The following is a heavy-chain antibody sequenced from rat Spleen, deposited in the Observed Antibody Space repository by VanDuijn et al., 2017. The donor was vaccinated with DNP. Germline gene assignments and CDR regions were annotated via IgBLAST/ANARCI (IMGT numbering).Heavy chain of an antibody. D-gene: IGHD1-3*01. V-gene: IGHV5-7*01. CDR3: ARPNFGSPYYFDY. CDR1: GFTFSDYN. J-gene: IGHJ2*01. Sequence: EVQLVESGGGSAQPGRSLKLSCAAPGFTFSDYNMAWVRQAPKKGLEWVAAVSSDGSSTYYRVSVEGRFTIPRNNAKNTLYQQMDSLRSEDTATYYCARPNFGSPYYFDYWGQGVMVTVSS. CDR2: VSSDGSST.